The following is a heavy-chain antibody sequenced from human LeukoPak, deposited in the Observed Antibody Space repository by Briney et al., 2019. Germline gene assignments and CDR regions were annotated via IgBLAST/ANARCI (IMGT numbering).Heavy chain of an antibody. V-gene: IGHV3-23*01. J-gene: IGHJ5*02. CDR3: AKGLGSSWYKASWFDP. D-gene: IGHD6-13*01. CDR1: GFTFSSYA. CDR2: ISGSGGST. Sequence: PGGSLRLSCAASGFTFSSYAMSWVRQAPGKGLEWVSAISGSGGSTYYADSVKGRFTISRDNSKNTLYLQMNSPRAEDTAVYYCAKGLGSSWYKASWFDPWGQGTLVTVSS.